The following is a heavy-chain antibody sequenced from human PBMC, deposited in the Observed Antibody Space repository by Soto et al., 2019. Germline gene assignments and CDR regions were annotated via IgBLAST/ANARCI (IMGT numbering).Heavy chain of an antibody. J-gene: IGHJ6*02. CDR1: GYTFTGYY. Sequence: GASVKVSCKASGYTFTGYYMHWVRQAPGQGLEWMGWINPNSGGTNYAQKFQGRVTMTRDTSISTAYMELSRLRSDDTAVYYCARDQGSRSSTSCYISPPLKYGMDVWGQGTTVTVSS. CDR2: INPNSGGT. CDR3: ARDQGSRSSTSCYISPPLKYGMDV. D-gene: IGHD2-2*02. V-gene: IGHV1-2*02.